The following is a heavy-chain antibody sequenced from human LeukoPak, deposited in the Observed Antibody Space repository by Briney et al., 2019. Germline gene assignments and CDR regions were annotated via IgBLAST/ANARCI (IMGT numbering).Heavy chain of an antibody. CDR3: AKDMAYSSSWYYFDY. Sequence: GGSLRLSCAASGFTFDDYAMHWVRQAPGKGLEWVSGISWNSGSIGYADSVKGRFTISRDNAKNSLYLQTNSLRAEDTALYYCAKDMAYSSSWYYFDYWGQGTLVTVSS. CDR1: GFTFDDYA. CDR2: ISWNSGSI. D-gene: IGHD6-13*01. J-gene: IGHJ4*02. V-gene: IGHV3-9*01.